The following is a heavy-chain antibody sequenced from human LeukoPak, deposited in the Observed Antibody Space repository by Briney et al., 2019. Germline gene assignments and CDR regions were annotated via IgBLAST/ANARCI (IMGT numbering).Heavy chain of an antibody. D-gene: IGHD3-10*01. CDR1: GGSISSFY. Sequence: SETLSLTCTVSGGSISSFYWSWIRQPPGKGLEWIGYIYYSGSTNYNPSLKSRVTISVDTSKNQFSLKLSSVTAADTAVYYCARHGPYGSLRGWFDPWGQGTLVTVSS. CDR3: ARHGPYGSLRGWFDP. J-gene: IGHJ5*02. V-gene: IGHV4-59*08. CDR2: IYYSGST.